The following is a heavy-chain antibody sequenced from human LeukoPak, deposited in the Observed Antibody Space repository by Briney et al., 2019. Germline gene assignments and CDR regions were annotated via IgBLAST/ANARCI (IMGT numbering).Heavy chain of an antibody. CDR3: ASIPGGVGGVIDSSVIWFDP. V-gene: IGHV1-18*01. D-gene: IGHD3-16*02. Sequence: EASVKVSCRASGYTFSNYGIAWVRQAPGQGLEWMGWISGYQGSTNYAQKLQGRVTMTTDTSTSTAYMELRSLRSDDTAVYYCASIPGGVGGVIDSSVIWFDPWGQGTLVTVSS. J-gene: IGHJ5*02. CDR2: ISGYQGST. CDR1: GYTFSNYG.